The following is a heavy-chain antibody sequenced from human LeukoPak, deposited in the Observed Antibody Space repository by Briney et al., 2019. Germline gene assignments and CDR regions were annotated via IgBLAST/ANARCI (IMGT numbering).Heavy chain of an antibody. CDR3: ASGPGWELPYYMDV. V-gene: IGHV4-61*02. Sequence: SQTLSLTCTVSGGSISSGSYYWSWIRQPAGKGLEWIGRIYTSGSTNYNPSLKSRVTISVDTSKNQFSLKLSSVTAADTAVYYCASGPGWELPYYMDVWGKGTTVTVSS. D-gene: IGHD1-26*01. CDR2: IYTSGST. J-gene: IGHJ6*03. CDR1: GGSISSGSYY.